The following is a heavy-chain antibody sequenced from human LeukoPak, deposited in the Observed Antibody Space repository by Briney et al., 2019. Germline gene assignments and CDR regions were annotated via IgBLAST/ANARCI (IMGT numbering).Heavy chain of an antibody. CDR2: IYYSGST. CDR1: GGSIGSSSYY. J-gene: IGHJ4*02. V-gene: IGHV4-39*01. Sequence: SETLSLTCTVSGGSIGSSSYYWGWIRQPPGKGLEWIGSIYYSGSTYYNPSLKSRVTISVDTSKNQFSLKLSSVTAADTAVYYCARQKVVPDYWGQGTLVTVSS. CDR3: ARQKVVPDY. D-gene: IGHD2-15*01.